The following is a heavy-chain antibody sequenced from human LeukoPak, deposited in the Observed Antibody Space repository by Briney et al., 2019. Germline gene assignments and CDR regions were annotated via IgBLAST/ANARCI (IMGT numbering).Heavy chain of an antibody. V-gene: IGHV3-48*03. CDR1: GFTLRRYE. Sequence: GGSLRLSCAASGFTLRRYEMNWVRQAPGKGLEWVSYISSSGGTIYYADSVKGRFTISRDNAKNSLFLQMNSLRAEDTAVYYCAREPQRIAAAGTRPDSWGQGTLVTVSS. CDR3: AREPQRIAAAGTRPDS. J-gene: IGHJ4*02. CDR2: ISSSGGTI. D-gene: IGHD6-13*01.